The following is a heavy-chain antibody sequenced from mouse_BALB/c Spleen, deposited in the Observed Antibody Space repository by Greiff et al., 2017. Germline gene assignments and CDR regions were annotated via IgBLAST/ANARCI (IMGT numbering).Heavy chain of an antibody. CDR1: GFTFNTYA. D-gene: IGHD2-10*02. CDR3: VRHEYGNLYYAMDY. J-gene: IGHJ4*01. Sequence: EVQLVESGGGLVQPKGSLKLSCAASGFTFNTYAMNWVRQAPGKGLEWVARIRSKSNNYATYYADSVKDRFTISRDDSQSMLYLQMNNLKTEDTAMYYCVRHEYGNLYYAMDYWGQGTSVTVSS. V-gene: IGHV10-1*02. CDR2: IRSKSNNYAT.